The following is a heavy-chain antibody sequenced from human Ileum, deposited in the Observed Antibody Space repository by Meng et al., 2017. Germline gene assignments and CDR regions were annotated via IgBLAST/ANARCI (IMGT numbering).Heavy chain of an antibody. J-gene: IGHJ4*02. D-gene: IGHD6-19*01. CDR1: GDSVSSNRAA. CDR2: TYYRSKWSS. CDR3: ARKAVAVGTFDY. Sequence: VQLQQSVAGSVNTSQTLSLPGAIPGDSVSSNRAAWNWIRQSPSRGLEWLGRTYYRSKWSSDYAVSVRGRITINADTSKNQFSLQLNSVTPDDTAVYYCARKAVAVGTFDYWGQGTLVTVSS. V-gene: IGHV6-1*01.